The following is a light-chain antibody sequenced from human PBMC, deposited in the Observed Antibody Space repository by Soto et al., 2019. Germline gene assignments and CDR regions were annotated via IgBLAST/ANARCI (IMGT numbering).Light chain of an antibody. CDR2: DDS. Sequence: SYELTQPPSVSVAPGQTARITCGGNNIESQSVHWYQQKPGQAPVLVVYDDSDRPSGIPERFSGSNSGNTATLTISRVEAGDEADYYCQVWDSSSDHVVFGGGTQLTVL. V-gene: IGLV3-21*02. CDR1: NIESQS. J-gene: IGLJ2*01. CDR3: QVWDSSSDHVV.